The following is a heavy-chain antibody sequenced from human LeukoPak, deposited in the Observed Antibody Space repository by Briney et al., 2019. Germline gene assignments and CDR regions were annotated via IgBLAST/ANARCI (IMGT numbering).Heavy chain of an antibody. V-gene: IGHV3-11*01. J-gene: IGHJ4*02. Sequence: GGSLRLSCAASGFTFTDYYMSWIRQAPGKGLEWLSYISSSGSTIFYADSVKGRFTISRDNAKNSLYLQMDSLIAEDTAVYYCAKGHLLWGLYYFDYWGQGTLVTVSS. CDR1: GFTFTDYY. D-gene: IGHD2-21*01. CDR3: AKGHLLWGLYYFDY. CDR2: ISSSGSTI.